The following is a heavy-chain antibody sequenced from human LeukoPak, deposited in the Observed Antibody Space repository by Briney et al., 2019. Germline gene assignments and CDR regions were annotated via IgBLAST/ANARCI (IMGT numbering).Heavy chain of an antibody. D-gene: IGHD3-10*01. CDR1: GFTFSSYW. CDR2: IKPGGSEK. Sequence: GGSLRLFCAASGFTFSSYWMSWVRQAPGKALEWVANIKPGGSEKYYVDSVKGRFTVSRDNAKNSLYLQMNSLRAEDTGVDYGARVLWEYYYGSGSYHYFDYWGQGTLVTVSS. CDR3: ARVLWEYYYGSGSYHYFDY. J-gene: IGHJ4*02. V-gene: IGHV3-7*03.